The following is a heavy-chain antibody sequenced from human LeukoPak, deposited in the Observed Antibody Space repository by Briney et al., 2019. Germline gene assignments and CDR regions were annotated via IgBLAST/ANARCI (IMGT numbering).Heavy chain of an antibody. J-gene: IGHJ6*03. Sequence: GESLTISCKGSGYSFTSYWIGWVRQMPGKGLEWMGIIYPDDSDTRYNPSFQGQVAISADKSIRTAYLQWSSLKASDTAMYYCARQVDSGYSGHYYYMDVWGKGTPVTVSS. V-gene: IGHV5-51*01. CDR3: ARQVDSGYSGHYYYMDV. CDR1: GYSFTSYW. D-gene: IGHD3-22*01. CDR2: IYPDDSDT.